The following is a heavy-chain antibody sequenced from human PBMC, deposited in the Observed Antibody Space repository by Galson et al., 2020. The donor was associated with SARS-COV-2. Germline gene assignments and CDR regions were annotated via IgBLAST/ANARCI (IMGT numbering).Heavy chain of an antibody. CDR3: ARIYSSASWTFDV. CDR1: DGSISRRRYY. Sequence: SETLSLTCNVSDGSISRRRYYWGWIRQPPGKGLEWIGSIYYSGRTYYNPSLKSRVAISVDTSKNQFSLNLSSVAAADTAVYYCARIYSSASWTFDVWGRGTLVTVAS. CDR2: IYYSGRT. V-gene: IGHV4-39*07. D-gene: IGHD5-18*01. J-gene: IGHJ2*01.